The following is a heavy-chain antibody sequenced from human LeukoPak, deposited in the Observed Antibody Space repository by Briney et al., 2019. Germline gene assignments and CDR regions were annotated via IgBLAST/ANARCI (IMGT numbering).Heavy chain of an antibody. V-gene: IGHV3-9*01. Sequence: PGGSLRLSCAASGFTFDDYAMHWVRQAPGKGLEWVSGISWNSGSIGYADSVKGRFTISRDNAKNSLYLQMNSLRAEDTALYYYAKDRDCSGGSCYSSLDYWGQGTLVTVSS. CDR2: ISWNSGSI. CDR3: AKDRDCSGGSCYSSLDY. D-gene: IGHD2-15*01. CDR1: GFTFDDYA. J-gene: IGHJ4*02.